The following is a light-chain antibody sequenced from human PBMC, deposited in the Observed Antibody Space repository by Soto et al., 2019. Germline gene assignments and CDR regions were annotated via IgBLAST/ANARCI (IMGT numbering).Light chain of an antibody. J-gene: IGKJ1*01. Sequence: EIVLTQSPGTRSLSPGERATLSCRASQSVSSSYLAWYQQKPGQAPRLLIYGASSRATGIPDRFSGSGSGTDFTLTISRLEPEDFAVYYCQQYGSSPPTFGQGTKLDSK. CDR3: QQYGSSPPT. CDR1: QSVSSSY. CDR2: GAS. V-gene: IGKV3-20*01.